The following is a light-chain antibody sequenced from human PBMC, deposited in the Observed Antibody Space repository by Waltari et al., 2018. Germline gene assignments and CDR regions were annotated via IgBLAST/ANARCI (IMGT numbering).Light chain of an antibody. Sequence: DIVMTQSPDSLALSLGERATINCTSSQSVLYRSNNKNYLAWYQQQPGQPPKLLIYWASTRESGVPDRFSGSGSGTDFTLTISSLQAEDVAVYYCQQYFSTPYTFGQGTKVEIK. J-gene: IGKJ2*01. CDR1: QSVLYRSNNKNY. CDR3: QQYFSTPYT. CDR2: WAS. V-gene: IGKV4-1*01.